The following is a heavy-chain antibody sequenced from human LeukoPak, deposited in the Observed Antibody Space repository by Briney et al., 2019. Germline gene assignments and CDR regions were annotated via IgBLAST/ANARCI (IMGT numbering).Heavy chain of an antibody. CDR2: INHSGST. CDR1: GGSFSGYY. Sequence: PSETLSLTCAVYGGSFSGYYWSWIRQPPGKGLEWIGEINHSGSTNYNPSLKSRVTISVDTSKNQFSLKLSSVTAADTAVYYCARGGLGAITMVRGVPSRWFDPWGQRTLVTVSS. CDR3: ARGGLGAITMVRGVPSRWFDP. J-gene: IGHJ5*02. D-gene: IGHD3-10*01. V-gene: IGHV4-34*01.